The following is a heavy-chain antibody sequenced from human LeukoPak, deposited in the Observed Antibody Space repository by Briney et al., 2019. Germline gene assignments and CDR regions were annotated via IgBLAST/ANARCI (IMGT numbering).Heavy chain of an antibody. CDR1: GFTFSSYS. V-gene: IGHV3-21*01. CDR2: ISSSSSYI. J-gene: IGHJ4*02. CDR3: AKEYNWNDGPLDY. D-gene: IGHD1-1*01. Sequence: GGSLRLSCAASGFTFSSYSVNWVRQAPGKGLEWVSSISSSSSYIYYADSVKGRFTISRDNSRNTPYLQMNSLRAEDTAVYYCAKEYNWNDGPLDYWGQGTLVTVSS.